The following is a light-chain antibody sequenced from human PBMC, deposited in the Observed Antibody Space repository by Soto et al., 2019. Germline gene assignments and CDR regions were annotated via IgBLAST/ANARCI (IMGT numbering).Light chain of an antibody. Sequence: EIVMTQSPATLSVSPGERATLSCRASQSVSSKLVWYQRRPGQAPRLLIYDGSTRATGIPDRFSGSGSGTEFTLTISSLQSEDLAIYYCQQYNNWPWTFGQGTKVEIK. CDR2: DGS. J-gene: IGKJ1*01. CDR3: QQYNNWPWT. CDR1: QSVSSK. V-gene: IGKV3-15*01.